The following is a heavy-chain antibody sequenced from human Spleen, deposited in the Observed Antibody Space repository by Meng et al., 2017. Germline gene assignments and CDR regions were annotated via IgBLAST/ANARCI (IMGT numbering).Heavy chain of an antibody. Sequence: QVALGQSGAEGKKPGASVKVSCKPSGYNFPDYHIHWVRRAPGQGLEWMGRINPKSGDTHYAQKFQARVTMTGDTSISTAYMELSGLRSDDTAMYYCARDEDISAAGKLFGDYWGQGTLVTVSS. CDR1: GYNFPDYH. CDR3: ARDEDISAAGKLFGDY. V-gene: IGHV1-2*06. CDR2: INPKSGDT. J-gene: IGHJ4*02. D-gene: IGHD6-25*01.